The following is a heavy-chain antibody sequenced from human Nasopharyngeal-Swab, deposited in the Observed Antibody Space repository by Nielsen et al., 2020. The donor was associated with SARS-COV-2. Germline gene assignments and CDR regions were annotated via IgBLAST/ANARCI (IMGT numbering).Heavy chain of an antibody. CDR3: TRSYGSSWYGGYYFDY. V-gene: IGHV3-49*02. CDR2: IRSKAYGGTT. Sequence: WIRQPPGKGLEWVGFIRSKAYGGTTEYAASVKGRFTISRDDSKSIAYLQMNSLKTEDTAVYYCTRSYGSSWYGGYYFDYWGQGTLVTVSS. J-gene: IGHJ4*02. D-gene: IGHD6-13*01.